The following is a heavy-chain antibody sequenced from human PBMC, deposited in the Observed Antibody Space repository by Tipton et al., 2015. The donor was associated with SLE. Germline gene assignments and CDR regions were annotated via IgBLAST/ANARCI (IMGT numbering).Heavy chain of an antibody. J-gene: IGHJ4*02. Sequence: TLSLTCAVSGYSLRRGYYWGWVRQPPGKGLEWIGSIYHSGSTYYNPPLKSRVTISVDTAKNQFSLKLSSVTAADTAVYYCARDRTTVTTLSYLDYWGQGTLVTVSS. CDR2: IYHSGST. D-gene: IGHD4-17*01. V-gene: IGHV4-38-2*02. CDR3: ARDRTTVTTLSYLDY. CDR1: GYSLRRGYY.